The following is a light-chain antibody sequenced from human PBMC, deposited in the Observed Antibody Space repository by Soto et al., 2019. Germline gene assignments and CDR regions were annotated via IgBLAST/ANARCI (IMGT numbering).Light chain of an antibody. Sequence: DIVMTQSPATLSVSPGERATLSCRASQSVSSNLAWYQQKRGQAPRLLMYGASTRSTGIQVRFSGSGPGTEFTLIISSLQSEDFAVSYCQQYNDWPRTFGQGTKVEIK. V-gene: IGKV3-15*01. CDR3: QQYNDWPRT. CDR2: GAS. J-gene: IGKJ1*01. CDR1: QSVSSN.